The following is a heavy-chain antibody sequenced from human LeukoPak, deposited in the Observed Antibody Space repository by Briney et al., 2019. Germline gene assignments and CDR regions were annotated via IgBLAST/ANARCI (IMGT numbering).Heavy chain of an antibody. D-gene: IGHD4-11*01. Sequence: SETLSLTCTVSGGSISSGDYYWSWIRQPPGKGLEWIGYIYYSGSTYYNPSLKSRVTISVDTSKNQFSLRLSSVTAADTAVYYCARGDLFDYSSPTSFDYWGQGTLVTVSS. J-gene: IGHJ4*02. CDR2: IYYSGST. CDR3: ARGDLFDYSSPTSFDY. V-gene: IGHV4-30-4*01. CDR1: GGSISSGDYY.